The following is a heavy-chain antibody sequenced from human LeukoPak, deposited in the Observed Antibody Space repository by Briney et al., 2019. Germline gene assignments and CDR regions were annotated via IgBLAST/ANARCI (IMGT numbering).Heavy chain of an antibody. D-gene: IGHD2-2*01. J-gene: IGHJ4*02. Sequence: GGSLRLSCAASGFTFSNAWMSWVRQAPGKGLEWVGRIKSKTDGGTTDYAAPVKGRFTISRDDSKNTLYLQMNSLKTEDTAVYYCTTDPGRQYQFWDFDYWGQGTLVTVSS. CDR1: GFTFSNAW. CDR2: IKSKTDGGTT. V-gene: IGHV3-15*01. CDR3: TTDPGRQYQFWDFDY.